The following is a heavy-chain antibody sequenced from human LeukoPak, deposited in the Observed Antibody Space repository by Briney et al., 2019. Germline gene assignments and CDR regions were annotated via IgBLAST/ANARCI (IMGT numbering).Heavy chain of an antibody. Sequence: SETLSLTCTVSGVSIYSNNYYWGWIRQPPGKGLEWIGNIYYSGSTYYNPSLKSRVTISVDTSKNQVSLRLSSVTAADTAVYYCASGHYDSSGYYYPFDYWGQGTLVTVSS. J-gene: IGHJ4*02. D-gene: IGHD3-22*01. CDR2: IYYSGST. V-gene: IGHV4-39*01. CDR1: GVSIYSNNYY. CDR3: ASGHYDSSGYYYPFDY.